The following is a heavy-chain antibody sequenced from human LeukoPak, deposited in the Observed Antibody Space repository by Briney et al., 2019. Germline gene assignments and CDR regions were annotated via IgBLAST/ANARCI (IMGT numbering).Heavy chain of an antibody. V-gene: IGHV1-8*01. Sequence: ASVKVSCKASGYTFTSYDINWVRQATGQGLEWMGWMNPNSGNTGYAQKFQGRVTMTRNTSISTAYMELSSLRSEDTAVYYCARGLFGDTAMVTGYWGQGTLVTVPS. CDR2: MNPNSGNT. CDR1: GYTFTSYD. J-gene: IGHJ4*02. D-gene: IGHD5-18*01. CDR3: ARGLFGDTAMVTGY.